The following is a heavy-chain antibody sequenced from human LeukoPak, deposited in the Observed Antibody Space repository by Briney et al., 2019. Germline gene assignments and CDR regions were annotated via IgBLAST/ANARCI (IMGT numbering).Heavy chain of an antibody. V-gene: IGHV3-33*01. CDR2: KWFDGSNK. D-gene: IGHD3-22*01. CDR1: GFTFSTYG. Sequence: PGRSLRLSCAASGFTFSTYGMHWVRQAPAKGLEWVAVKWFDGSNKYYVDSVKGRFTISRDNSKSTLYLQMNSLRAEDTAVYFCARDRASGYYYSFDYWGQGTLVTVSS. J-gene: IGHJ4*02. CDR3: ARDRASGYYYSFDY.